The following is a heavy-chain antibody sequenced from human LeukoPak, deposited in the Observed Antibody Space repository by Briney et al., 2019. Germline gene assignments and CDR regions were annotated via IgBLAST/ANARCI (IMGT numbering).Heavy chain of an antibody. Sequence: ASETLSLTCSVSGGSISSSSYYWSWIRQPPGKGLEWIGEINHSGSTNYNPSLKSRVTISVDTSKNQFSLKLSSVTAADTAVYYCARWEGGSYYDFDYWGQGTLVTVSS. CDR3: ARWEGGSYYDFDY. CDR2: INHSGST. V-gene: IGHV4-39*07. D-gene: IGHD1-26*01. J-gene: IGHJ4*02. CDR1: GGSISSSSYY.